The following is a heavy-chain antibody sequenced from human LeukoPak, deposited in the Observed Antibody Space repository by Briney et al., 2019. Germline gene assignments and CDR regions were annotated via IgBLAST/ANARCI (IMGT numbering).Heavy chain of an antibody. J-gene: IGHJ3*02. CDR2: IYYSGST. D-gene: IGHD2-2*02. V-gene: IGHV4-59*06. CDR1: GGSIRSYY. Sequence: SETLSLTCTVSGGSIRSYYWSWIRQPPGKGLEWIGYIYYSGSTYYNPSLKSRVTMSVDTSKNQFSLKLSSVTAADTAVYYCARVYVVVPAAIPHYAFDIWGQGTMVTVSS. CDR3: ARVYVVVPAAIPHYAFDI.